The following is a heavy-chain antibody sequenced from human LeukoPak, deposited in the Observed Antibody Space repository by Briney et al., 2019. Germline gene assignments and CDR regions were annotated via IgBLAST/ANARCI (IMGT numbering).Heavy chain of an antibody. D-gene: IGHD3-9*01. V-gene: IGHV3-21*01. J-gene: IGHJ4*02. CDR3: AREDTYYNILTGHNLYYFDY. Sequence: KPGGSLRLSCAASGFTFSSYTMNWVRQAPGKGLEWVSSMSSSSSYIYYADSVKGRFTISRDNAKNSLYLQMNSLRAEDTAVYYCAREDTYYNILTGHNLYYFDYWGQGTLVTVSS. CDR1: GFTFSSYT. CDR2: MSSSSSYI.